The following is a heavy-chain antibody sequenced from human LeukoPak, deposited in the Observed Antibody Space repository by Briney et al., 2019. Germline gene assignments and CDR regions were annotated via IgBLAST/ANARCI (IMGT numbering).Heavy chain of an antibody. CDR3: AKDISNYDFWSGFYT. CDR2: ISGDGGST. Sequence: RSGGSLRLSCSASGFTFSSYTMHWVRQAPGKGLEWVSLISGDGGSTYYADSVKGRFTISRDNSKNSLYLQMNSLRTEDTALYYCAKDISNYDFWSGFYTWGQGTLVTVSS. V-gene: IGHV3-43*02. D-gene: IGHD3-3*01. CDR1: GFTFSSYT. J-gene: IGHJ5*02.